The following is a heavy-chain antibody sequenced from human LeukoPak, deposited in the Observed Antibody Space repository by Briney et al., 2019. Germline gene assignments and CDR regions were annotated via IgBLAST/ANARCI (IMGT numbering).Heavy chain of an antibody. CDR2: IYYSGST. Sequence: SETLSLTCTVSGGSISSYYWSWIRQPPGKGLEWIGYIYYSGSTNYNPSLKSRVTISLDTSKNEFSLKLSSVTAADTAVYYCARGFITVITPYFDYWGQGTLVTVSS. CDR3: ARGFITVITPYFDY. J-gene: IGHJ4*02. V-gene: IGHV4-59*08. D-gene: IGHD4-23*01. CDR1: GGSISSYY.